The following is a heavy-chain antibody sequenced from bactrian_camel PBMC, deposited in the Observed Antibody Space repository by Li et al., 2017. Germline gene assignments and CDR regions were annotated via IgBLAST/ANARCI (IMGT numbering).Heavy chain of an antibody. Sequence: HVQLVESGGGLVQPGGSLRLSCAASGYTYSSYCMAWFRQGPGKRREGVATLGNDGSIDYANSVKGRFTISQDKAKHMLYLQLNSLNTEDTAMYYCEKEGHRGQGTQVTVS. V-gene: IGHV3S1*01. CDR1: GYTYSSYC. J-gene: IGHJ4*01. CDR2: LGNDGSI.